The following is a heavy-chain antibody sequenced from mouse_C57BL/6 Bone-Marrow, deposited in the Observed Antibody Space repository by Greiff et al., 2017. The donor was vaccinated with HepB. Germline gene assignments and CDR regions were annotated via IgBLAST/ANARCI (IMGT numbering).Heavy chain of an antibody. J-gene: IGHJ1*03. Sequence: QVQLKQPGAELVKPGASVKLSCKASGYTFTSYWMQWVKQRPGQGLEWIGEIDPSDSYTNYNQKFKGKATLTVDTSSSTAYMQLSSLTSEDSAVYYCARWNYGSRWYFDVWGTGTTVTVSS. D-gene: IGHD1-1*01. CDR1: GYTFTSYW. CDR3: ARWNYGSRWYFDV. V-gene: IGHV1-50*01. CDR2: IDPSDSYT.